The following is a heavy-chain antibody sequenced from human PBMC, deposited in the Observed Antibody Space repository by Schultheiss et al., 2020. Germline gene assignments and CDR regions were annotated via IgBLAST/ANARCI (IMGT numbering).Heavy chain of an antibody. J-gene: IGHJ6*03. CDR1: GGSISSYY. V-gene: IGHV4-59*12. Sequence: SETLSLTCTVSGGSISSYYWSWIRQPPGKGLEWIGYIYYSGSTNYNPSLKSRVTISVDTSKNQFSLKLSSVTAADTAVYYCARGRVDITIFGVVSPPYYYYYMDVWGKGTTVTVSS. D-gene: IGHD3-3*01. CDR3: ARGRVDITIFGVVSPPYYYYYMDV. CDR2: IYYSGST.